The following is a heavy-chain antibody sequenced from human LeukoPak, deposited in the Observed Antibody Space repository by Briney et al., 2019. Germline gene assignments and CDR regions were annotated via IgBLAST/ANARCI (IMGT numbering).Heavy chain of an antibody. D-gene: IGHD3-3*01. V-gene: IGHV3-23*01. CDR1: GFTFSSYA. J-gene: IGHJ4*02. CDR2: ISGSGGST. Sequence: GGSLRLSCAASGFTFSSYAMSWVRQAPGKGLEWVSAISGSGGSTYYADSVKGRFTISRDNSKNSLYLQMNSLRAEDTAVYYCARGITIFGVVGDYWGQGTLVTVSS. CDR3: ARGITIFGVVGDY.